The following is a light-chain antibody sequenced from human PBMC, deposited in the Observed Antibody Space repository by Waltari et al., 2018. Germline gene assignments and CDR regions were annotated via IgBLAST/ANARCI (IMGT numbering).Light chain of an antibody. CDR3: QAWNSSTYV. V-gene: IGLV3-1*01. J-gene: IGLJ1*01. CDR1: KLGDKY. CDR2: QDT. Sequence: SYELTQSPSVSVSPGQTASITCSGDKLGDKYACWYQQKTGQSPVLVIYQDTKRPSGIPERFSGSNSGNTATLTISGTQAMDEADYYCQAWNSSTYVFGTGTNVTVL.